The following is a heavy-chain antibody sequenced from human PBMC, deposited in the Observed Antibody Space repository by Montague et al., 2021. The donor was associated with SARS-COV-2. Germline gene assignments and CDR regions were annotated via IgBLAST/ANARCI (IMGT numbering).Heavy chain of an antibody. CDR3: ARDLYWAFDA. CDR2: TKYTSTRYE. Sequence: CAISGDSVPSNIAAWNWIRQSPSRGLEWLGRTKYTSTRYETYAVSVQSRITITADTSKNQFSLHLSSVTPEDTAVYYCARDLYWAFDAWGLGTTVTVSA. D-gene: IGHD2-8*02. V-gene: IGHV6-1*01. J-gene: IGHJ3*01. CDR1: GDSVPSNIAA.